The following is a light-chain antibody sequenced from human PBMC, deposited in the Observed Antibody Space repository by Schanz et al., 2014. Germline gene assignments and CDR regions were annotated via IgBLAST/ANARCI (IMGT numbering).Light chain of an antibody. V-gene: IGLV2-8*01. CDR3: SSYAGRNNLV. J-gene: IGLJ2*01. Sequence: QSALTQPPSASGSPGQSVTISCTGTSSDVGGYNYVSWYQQHPGKAPKLMIYDVSNRPSGVSDRFSGSKSGNTASLTVSGLQADDEADYYCSSYAGRNNLVFGGGTKLTVL. CDR2: DVS. CDR1: SSDVGGYNY.